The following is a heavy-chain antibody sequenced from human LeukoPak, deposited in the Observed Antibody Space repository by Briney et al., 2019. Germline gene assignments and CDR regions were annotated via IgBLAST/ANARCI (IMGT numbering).Heavy chain of an antibody. J-gene: IGHJ4*02. V-gene: IGHV3-21*01. CDR1: GFTFSSYS. CDR2: ISSSSTYM. CDR3: ARAERSGWSVYYFDY. Sequence: GSLRLSCAASGFTFSSYSINWVRQAPGKGLEWVSSISSSSTYMYYADSVKGRFTISKDNAKNSLYLQMNSLRAEDTAVYYCARAERSGWSVYYFDYWGQGTLVTVSS. D-gene: IGHD6-19*01.